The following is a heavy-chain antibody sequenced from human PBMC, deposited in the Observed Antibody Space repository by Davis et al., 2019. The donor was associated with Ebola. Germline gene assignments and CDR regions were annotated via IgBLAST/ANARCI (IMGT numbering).Heavy chain of an antibody. Sequence: GESLKIPCKGSGYSFTSYWIAWVRQMPGKGLEWMGIIYPRDSDIRYRPSFEGQVTISVDRSSSTAYLQWSSLKASDSAMYYCARQEALYGSIDNWGQGTLVTVSS. D-gene: IGHD2/OR15-2a*01. J-gene: IGHJ4*02. CDR2: IYPRDSDI. V-gene: IGHV5-51*01. CDR1: GYSFTSYW. CDR3: ARQEALYGSIDN.